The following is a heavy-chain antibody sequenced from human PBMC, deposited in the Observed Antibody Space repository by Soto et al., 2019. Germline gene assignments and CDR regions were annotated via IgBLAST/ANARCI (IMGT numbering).Heavy chain of an antibody. CDR1: GFTFSSYA. CDR3: ARAFETGGYWGILFAY. Sequence: QVQLVESGGGVVQPGRSLRLSCAASGFTFSSYAIHWVRQAPGKGLEWVGVISSDGSRQYYADSVQGRFTISRDNSMNTVNRQMNSLRADDTAVYYCARAFETGGYWGILFAYWGQGTLVTVSS. J-gene: IGHJ4*02. CDR2: ISSDGSRQ. V-gene: IGHV3-30-3*01. D-gene: IGHD2-21*01.